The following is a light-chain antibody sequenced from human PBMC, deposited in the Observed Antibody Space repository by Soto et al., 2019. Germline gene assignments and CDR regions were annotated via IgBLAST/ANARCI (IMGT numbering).Light chain of an antibody. Sequence: VMTQAPATLSGSPGERATLSCRASQTINNNIAWYQLKDGQVPRLLIYGASTWATDIPARFSGSGSGTEFTLTISSLQSEDFAEYHCQQYNHYPQTFGQGTKVELK. CDR1: QTINNN. CDR3: QQYNHYPQT. J-gene: IGKJ1*01. V-gene: IGKV3-15*01. CDR2: GAS.